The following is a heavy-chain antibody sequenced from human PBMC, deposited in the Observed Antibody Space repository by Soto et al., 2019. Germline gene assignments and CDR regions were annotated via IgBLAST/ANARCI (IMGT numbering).Heavy chain of an antibody. CDR2: IYYTGST. CDR3: ASVKNWNDFEY. Sequence: SETLSLTSTFSGGSIISYYCSFIRQPPGKGLEWIVYIYYTGSTKYNPSLKSRVTISVDTSKNQFSLKLSSVTAADAAVYYCASVKNWNDFEYWGQGTLVTVSS. D-gene: IGHD1-1*01. V-gene: IGHV4-59*01. CDR1: GGSIISYY. J-gene: IGHJ4*02.